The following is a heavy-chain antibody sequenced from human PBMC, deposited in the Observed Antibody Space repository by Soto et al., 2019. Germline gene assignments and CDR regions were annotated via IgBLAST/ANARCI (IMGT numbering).Heavy chain of an antibody. CDR2: IYHSGST. D-gene: IGHD2-15*01. Sequence: SETLSLTCAVSCGSITSGSYSWGWIRQPPGKGLEWIGYIYHSGSTFYNPSLKSRVTISVDRSKNQFSLKLTSVSAADTAVYYCARGYCSGDGCYPGWFDPWGQGTLVTVSS. V-gene: IGHV4-30-2*01. CDR1: CGSITSGSYS. J-gene: IGHJ5*02. CDR3: ARGYCSGDGCYPGWFDP.